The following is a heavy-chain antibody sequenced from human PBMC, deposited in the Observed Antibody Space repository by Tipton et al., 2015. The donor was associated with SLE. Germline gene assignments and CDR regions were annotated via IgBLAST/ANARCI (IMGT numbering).Heavy chain of an antibody. V-gene: IGHV3-30*02. CDR2: IRYDENNQ. D-gene: IGHD4-17*01. J-gene: IGHJ6*02. CDR1: GFTFSSYG. Sequence: SLRLSCVASGFTFSSYGMHWVRQAPGKGLEWVIFIRYDENNQYYADSVKGRFTITRDNSKNALYLQMNTLRVEDTAVYYCAKERDPRAYGSGIDVWGQGTTVTVSS. CDR3: AKERDPRAYGSGIDV.